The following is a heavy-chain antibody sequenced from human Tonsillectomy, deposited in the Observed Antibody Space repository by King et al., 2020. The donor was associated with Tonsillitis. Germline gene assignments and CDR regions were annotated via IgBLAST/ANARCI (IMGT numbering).Heavy chain of an antibody. CDR2: IREDESKN. D-gene: IGHD1-26*01. Sequence: VQLVESGGGLVQPGGSLRLACATTGFTFSGYWMKWVRQAPGKCLEWVSDIREDESKNHYVGSVKVRFTISRDNAKDSLYLQMNSLRPEDTGVYYCARDLYTAWGAFDMWGRGTMVTVSS. CDR3: ARDLYTAWGAFDM. J-gene: IGHJ3*02. CDR1: GFTFSGYW. V-gene: IGHV3-7*03.